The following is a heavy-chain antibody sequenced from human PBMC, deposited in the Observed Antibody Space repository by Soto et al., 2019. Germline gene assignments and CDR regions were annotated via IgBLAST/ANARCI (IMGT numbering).Heavy chain of an antibody. CDR2: ISAYNGNT. CDR1: GYTFTSYG. CDR3: ARSRSIYDSSGYYYVFAFDI. Sequence: QVQLVQSGAEVKKPGASVKVSCKASGYTFTSYGISWVRQAPGQGLEWMGWISAYNGNTNYAQKLQGRVTMTTDTSTSTAYMELRSLRSDATAVYYCARSRSIYDSSGYYYVFAFDIWGQGTMVTVSS. D-gene: IGHD3-22*01. J-gene: IGHJ3*02. V-gene: IGHV1-18*01.